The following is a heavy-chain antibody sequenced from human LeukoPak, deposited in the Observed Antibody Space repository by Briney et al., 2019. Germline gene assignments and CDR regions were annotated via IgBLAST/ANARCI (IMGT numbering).Heavy chain of an antibody. CDR1: GFTFSSYE. V-gene: IGHV3-48*03. CDR3: ARESPSYGGNVFDY. J-gene: IGHJ4*02. CDR2: ISSSGTAI. D-gene: IGHD4-23*01. Sequence: GGSLRLSCAASGFTFSSYEMNWVRQAPGEGLEWVSYISSSGTAIYYADSVKGRFTISRDNAKNSLYLQMNSLRAEDTAVYYCARESPSYGGNVFDYWGQGTLVTVSS.